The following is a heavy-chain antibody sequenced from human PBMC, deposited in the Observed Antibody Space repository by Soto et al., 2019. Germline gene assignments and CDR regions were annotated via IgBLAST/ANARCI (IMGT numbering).Heavy chain of an antibody. V-gene: IGHV1-46*01. CDR2: INPSGGST. Sequence: GASVKVSCKASGYTFTSYYMHWVRQAPGQGLERMGIINPSGGSTSYAQKFQGRVTMTRDTSTSTVYMELSSLRSEDSAVYYCARDLNYYDSSGYYYPTGGWFDPWGQGTLVTVSS. CDR3: ARDLNYYDSSGYYYPTGGWFDP. CDR1: GYTFTSYY. D-gene: IGHD3-22*01. J-gene: IGHJ5*02.